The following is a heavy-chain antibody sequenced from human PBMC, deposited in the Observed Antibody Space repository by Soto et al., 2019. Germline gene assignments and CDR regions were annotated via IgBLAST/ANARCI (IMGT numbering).Heavy chain of an antibody. J-gene: IGHJ4*02. CDR3: ARGVHYDSSGYYYFY. V-gene: IGHV1-69*13. D-gene: IGHD3-22*01. CDR1: GGTFSTYA. CDR2: IIPLFGTA. Sequence: SVKVSCKASGGTFSTYAIDWVRQAPGQGLEWMGGIIPLFGTAKYAQNFQGRITITADESTNTAYMELRSLRSQDTAVYYCARGVHYDSSGYYYFYWGRGTLVTVSS.